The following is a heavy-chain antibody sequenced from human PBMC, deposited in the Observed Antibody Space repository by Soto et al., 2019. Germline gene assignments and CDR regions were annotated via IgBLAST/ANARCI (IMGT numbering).Heavy chain of an antibody. J-gene: IGHJ4*01. Sequence: GSSVKVSCKTSGYTFTDYHTHWLRQAPGQGLEWMGWVIPSSGATRYAQMFQGRVTMTRDTSISTAYMELSRLTSDDTAIYYCARAESYYDRSGYYYFDGWR. CDR1: GYTFTDYH. CDR3: ARAESYYDRSGYYYFDG. D-gene: IGHD3-22*01. V-gene: IGHV1-2*02. CDR2: VIPSSGAT.